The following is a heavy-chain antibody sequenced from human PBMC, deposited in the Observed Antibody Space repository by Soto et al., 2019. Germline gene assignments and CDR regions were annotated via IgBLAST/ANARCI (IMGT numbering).Heavy chain of an antibody. V-gene: IGHV3-21*01. D-gene: IGHD2-8*01. CDR1: GFTFSSYS. CDR2: ISSSSSYI. J-gene: IGHJ4*02. CDR3: ARVILGYCTNGVCSVDY. Sequence: TGGSLRLSCTASGFTFSSYSMNWVRQAPGKGLEWVSSISSSSSYIYYADSVKGRFTISRDNAKNSLYLQMNSLRAEDTAVYYCARVILGYCTNGVCSVDYWGQGTLVTVSS.